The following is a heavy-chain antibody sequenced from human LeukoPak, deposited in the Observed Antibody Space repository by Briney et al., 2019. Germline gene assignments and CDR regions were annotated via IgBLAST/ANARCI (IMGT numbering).Heavy chain of an antibody. J-gene: IGHJ6*03. CDR3: AREVLRYCSSISCIYYYYYYMDV. D-gene: IGHD2-2*01. CDR1: EFTFSSFW. CDR2: IKQDGSEK. Sequence: GGSLRLSCAASEFTFSSFWMSWVRQAPGKGLEWVANIKQDGSEKYYVDSVKGRFTISRDNARNSLYLQMNSLRAEDTAVYYCAREVLRYCSSISCIYYYYYYMDVWGKGTTVTVSS. V-gene: IGHV3-7*01.